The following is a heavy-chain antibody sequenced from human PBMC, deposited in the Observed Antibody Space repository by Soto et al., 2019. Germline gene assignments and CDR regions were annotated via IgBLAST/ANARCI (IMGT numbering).Heavy chain of an antibody. D-gene: IGHD6-19*01. V-gene: IGHV1-3*01. J-gene: IGHJ4*02. CDR3: ARAVAVAAEFDY. Sequence: ASVKFSCKASGYTFTGYAMHWVRQAPGQRLEWMGWINAGNGNTKYXXKFQGRVXXTRDTSASTAXMELSXLRSEDTAVYYCARAVAVAAEFDYWGQGTLVTVSS. CDR2: INAGNGNT. CDR1: GYTFTGYA.